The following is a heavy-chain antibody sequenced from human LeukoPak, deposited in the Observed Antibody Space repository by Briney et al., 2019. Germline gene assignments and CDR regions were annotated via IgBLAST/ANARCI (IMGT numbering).Heavy chain of an antibody. CDR2: ISSSSSYI. CDR1: GFTFSSYS. CDR3: ARDRTGDLGAFDI. Sequence: GGSLRLSCAASGFTFSSYSMNWVRQAPGKGLELVSSISSSSSYIYYADSVKGRFTISRDNAKNSLYLQMNSLRAEDTAVYYCARDRTGDLGAFDIWGQGTMVTVSS. V-gene: IGHV3-21*01. J-gene: IGHJ3*02. D-gene: IGHD7-27*01.